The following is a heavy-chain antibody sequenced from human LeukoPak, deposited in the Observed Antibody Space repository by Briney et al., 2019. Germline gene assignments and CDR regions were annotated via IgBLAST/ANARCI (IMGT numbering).Heavy chain of an antibody. Sequence: SVKVSCKASGGTYSSYAISWVRQAPGQGLEWMGGIIPIFGTANYAQKFQGRVTITADESTSTAYMELSSLRSEDTAVYYCARDQGHITIFGVVQGTPPENWGQGTLVTVSS. CDR3: ARDQGHITIFGVVQGTPPEN. CDR1: GGTYSSYA. J-gene: IGHJ4*02. V-gene: IGHV1-69*13. D-gene: IGHD3-3*01. CDR2: IIPIFGTA.